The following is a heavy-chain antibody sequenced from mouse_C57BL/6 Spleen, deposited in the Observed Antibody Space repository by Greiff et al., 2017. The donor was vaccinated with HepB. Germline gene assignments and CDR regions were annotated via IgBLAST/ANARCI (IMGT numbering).Heavy chain of an antibody. V-gene: IGHV5-17*01. CDR2: ISSGSSTI. CDR1: GFTFSDYG. D-gene: IGHD2-5*01. J-gene: IGHJ3*01. CDR3: ARTGGYYSNYEFAC. Sequence: EVMLVDSGGGLVKPGGSLKLSCAASGFTFSDYGMHWVRQAPEKGLEWVAYISSGSSTIYYADTVKGRFTISRDNAKNTLFMQMTSLRSEDTAMYYCARTGGYYSNYEFACWGQGTLVTVSA.